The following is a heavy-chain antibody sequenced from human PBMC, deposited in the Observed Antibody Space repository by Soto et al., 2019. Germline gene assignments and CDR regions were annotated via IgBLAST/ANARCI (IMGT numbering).Heavy chain of an antibody. D-gene: IGHD6-13*01. CDR3: ARDTRSSWGTPNWVDP. J-gene: IGHJ5*02. V-gene: IGHV1-18*01. CDR2: ISAYNGNT. CDR1: GYTFTSYG. Sequence: ASVKVSCKASGYTFTSYGISWVRQAPGQGLEWMGWISAYNGNTNYAQKLQGRVTMTTDTSTSTAYMELRSLRSDDTAVYYCARDTRSSWGTPNWVDPWGQGTLVTDSS.